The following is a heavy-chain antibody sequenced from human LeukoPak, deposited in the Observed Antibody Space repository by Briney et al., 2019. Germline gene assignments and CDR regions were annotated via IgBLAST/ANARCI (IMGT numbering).Heavy chain of an antibody. Sequence: GASVRVSCKASGYTFTSYYMHWVRQAPGQGLEWMGIINPSGGSTSYAQKFQGRVTMTRDMSTSTVYMELSSLRSEDTAVYYCARDQTVSSANHAFDIWGQGTMVTVSS. J-gene: IGHJ3*02. CDR3: ARDQTVSSANHAFDI. V-gene: IGHV1-46*01. CDR2: INPSGGST. D-gene: IGHD4/OR15-4a*01. CDR1: GYTFTSYY.